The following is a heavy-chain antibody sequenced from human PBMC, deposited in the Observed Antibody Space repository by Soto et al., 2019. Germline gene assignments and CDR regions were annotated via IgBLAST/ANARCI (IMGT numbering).Heavy chain of an antibody. CDR1: GGSFIGYY. CDR3: ARGLKRIAAAGTTCYFDY. Sequence: SETLSLTCAVYGGSFIGYYCSLIRHPPWRWREWIGEINHSGSTNYNPSLKSRVTISVDTSKNQFSLKLSSVTAADTAVYYCARGLKRIAAAGTTCYFDYWGQGTLVTVSS. V-gene: IGHV4-34*01. J-gene: IGHJ4*02. D-gene: IGHD6-13*01. CDR2: INHSGST.